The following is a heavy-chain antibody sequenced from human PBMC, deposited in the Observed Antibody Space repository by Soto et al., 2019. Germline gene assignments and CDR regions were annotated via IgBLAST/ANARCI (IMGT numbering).Heavy chain of an antibody. J-gene: IGHJ5*02. CDR1: GGSFSGYY. CDR2: INHSGST. V-gene: IGHV4-34*01. D-gene: IGHD1-7*01. CDR3: ARQTGTRFVWFDP. Sequence: QVQLQQWGAGLLKPSETLSLTCAVYGGSFSGYYWSWIRQPPGKGLEWIGEINHSGSTNYNPSLKSRVPISVDASKNQFSLKLSSVTAADTAVYYCARQTGTRFVWFDPWGQGTLVTVSS.